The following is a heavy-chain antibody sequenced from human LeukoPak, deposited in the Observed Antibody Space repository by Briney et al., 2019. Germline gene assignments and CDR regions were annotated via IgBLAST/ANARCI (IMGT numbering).Heavy chain of an antibody. J-gene: IGHJ4*02. Sequence: SETLSLTCAVYGGSFSDYYWSWIRQPPGKGLEWLGEINRSGSTSYNPSLKSRVTISVDTSKNQFSLKLSSVTAADTAVYYCASLHQVRGVNVFDYWGQGTLVTVSA. D-gene: IGHD3-10*01. V-gene: IGHV4-34*01. CDR3: ASLHQVRGVNVFDY. CDR1: GGSFSDYY. CDR2: INRSGST.